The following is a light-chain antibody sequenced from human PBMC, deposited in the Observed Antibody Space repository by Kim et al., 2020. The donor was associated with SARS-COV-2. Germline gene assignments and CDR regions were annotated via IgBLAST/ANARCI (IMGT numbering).Light chain of an antibody. CDR2: QDN. Sequence: SVFAEQTARITCSGDKLGDKYASWYQQKSGQSPVLVIYQDNRRPSGIPERFSGSNSGNTATLTISGTQAMDEADYYCQAWDSSTYVFGPGTKVTVL. CDR1: KLGDKY. J-gene: IGLJ1*01. CDR3: QAWDSSTYV. V-gene: IGLV3-1*01.